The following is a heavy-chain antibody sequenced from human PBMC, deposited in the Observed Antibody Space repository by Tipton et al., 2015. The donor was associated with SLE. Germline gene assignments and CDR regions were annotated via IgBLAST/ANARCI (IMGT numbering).Heavy chain of an antibody. Sequence: TLSLTCTVSGDSISNVGYYWSWIRQHPGKGLEWIGCIYYSGSTDYYDPSLESRVSISVDTSKNQFSLKLSSVTAADTAVYYCARLGTGIFDYWGQGTLVTVSS. D-gene: IGHD1-1*01. CDR1: GDSISNVGYY. CDR3: ARLGTGIFDY. V-gene: IGHV4-31*03. CDR2: IYYSGSTD. J-gene: IGHJ4*02.